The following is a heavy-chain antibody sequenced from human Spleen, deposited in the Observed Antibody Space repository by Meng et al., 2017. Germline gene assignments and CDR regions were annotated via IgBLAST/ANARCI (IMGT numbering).Heavy chain of an antibody. D-gene: IGHD3-10*01. CDR1: GGSFSGYY. CDR3: ARYYGSGSYYNQNWYFDL. Sequence: SETLSLTCAVYGGSFSGYYWSWIRQPPGKGLEWIGEINHSGSTNYNPSLKSRVTISVDTSKNQFSLKLSSVTAADTAVYYCARYYGSGSYYNQNWYFDLWGPGTLVTVSS. V-gene: IGHV4-34*01. J-gene: IGHJ2*01. CDR2: INHSGST.